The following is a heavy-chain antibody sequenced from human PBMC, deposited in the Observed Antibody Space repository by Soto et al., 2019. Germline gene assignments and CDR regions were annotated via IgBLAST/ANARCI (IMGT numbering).Heavy chain of an antibody. CDR1: GYTFTRSG. Sequence: ASVKVSCKASGYTFTRSGISWVRQAPGQGLEWMGWISTYNGDTNYAQTFQGRVTMTTDTSTSTVHMEVRSLRSDDTAVYYCARDLGAIYDILTGYGMDVWGQGTTVTVSS. D-gene: IGHD3-9*01. J-gene: IGHJ6*02. CDR3: ARDLGAIYDILTGYGMDV. CDR2: ISTYNGDT. V-gene: IGHV1-18*01.